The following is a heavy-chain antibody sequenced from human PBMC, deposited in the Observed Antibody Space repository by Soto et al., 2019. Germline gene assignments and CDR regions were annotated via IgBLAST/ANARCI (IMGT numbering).Heavy chain of an antibody. D-gene: IGHD2-15*01. J-gene: IGHJ4*02. CDR1: GYTFTGYY. CDR2: INPNSGGT. V-gene: IGHV1-2*02. Sequence: QVQLVQSGAEVKKPGASVKVSCKASGYTFTGYYMHWVRQAPGQGLEWMGWINPNSGGTNYAQKFQGRVTMTRDTSISTAYMELSRLRSDDTAVYYCVIDIGRWGLSGTLDYWGQGTLVTVSS. CDR3: VIDIGRWGLSGTLDY.